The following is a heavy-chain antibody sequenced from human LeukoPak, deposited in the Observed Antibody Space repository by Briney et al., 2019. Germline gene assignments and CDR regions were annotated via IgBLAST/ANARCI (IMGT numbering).Heavy chain of an antibody. CDR2: ISSSGSTI. CDR3: ARDEPASMAAFDI. D-gene: IGHD5-24*01. J-gene: IGHJ3*02. Sequence: PGGSLRLSCAASGFTFDDYGMSWVRQAPGKGLEWVSYISSSGSTIYYADSVKGRFTISRDNAKNSLYLQMNSLRAEDTAVYYCARDEPASMAAFDIWGQGTMVTVSS. V-gene: IGHV3-11*04. CDR1: GFTFDDYG.